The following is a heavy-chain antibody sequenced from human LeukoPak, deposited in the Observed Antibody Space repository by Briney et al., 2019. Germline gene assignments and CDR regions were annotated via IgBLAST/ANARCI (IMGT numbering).Heavy chain of an antibody. J-gene: IGHJ4*02. V-gene: IGHV1-2*02. CDR1: GYTFTGYY. CDR3: ARRVGATIHYFDY. Sequence: GASVKVSCKASGYTFTGYYMHWVRQAPGQGLEWMGWINPNSGGTNYAQKFQGRVTMTRDTSISTAYMELSRLRSDDTAVFYCARRVGATIHYFDYWGQGTLVTVSS. CDR2: INPNSGGT. D-gene: IGHD1-26*01.